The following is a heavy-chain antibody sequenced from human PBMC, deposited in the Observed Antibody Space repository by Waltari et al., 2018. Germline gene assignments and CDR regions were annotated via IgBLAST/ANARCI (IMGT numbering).Heavy chain of an antibody. CDR1: GGTFSSYA. D-gene: IGHD3-10*01. Sequence: QVQLVQSGAEVKKPGSSVKFSCKASGGTFSSYAISWVRQAPGQGLEWMGGVIPILGIANSARKFQGRVTITADKSTSTAYMELSSLRSEDTAVYYCARAGNYYGSGSEGYWGQGTLVTVSS. CDR3: ARAGNYYGSGSEGY. CDR2: VIPILGIA. J-gene: IGHJ4*02. V-gene: IGHV1-69*10.